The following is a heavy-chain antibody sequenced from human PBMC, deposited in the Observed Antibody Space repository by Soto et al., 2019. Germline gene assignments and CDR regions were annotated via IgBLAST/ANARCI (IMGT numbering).Heavy chain of an antibody. CDR3: AKSLVTPSDAFDL. J-gene: IGHJ3*01. Sequence: LRLSCAASGFTFGNYAMNWVRQAPGKGLEWISSISGPGTSTYYANSVKGRFSMSRDNSKNTLFLQMNRLRADDTAVYFCAKSLVTPSDAFDLWGRGTLVTVSS. D-gene: IGHD2-21*02. CDR2: ISGPGTST. CDR1: GFTFGNYA. V-gene: IGHV3-23*01.